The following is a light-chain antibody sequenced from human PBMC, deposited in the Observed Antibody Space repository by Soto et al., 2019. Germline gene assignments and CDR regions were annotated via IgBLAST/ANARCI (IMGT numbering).Light chain of an antibody. J-gene: IGKJ3*01. V-gene: IGKV3-15*01. CDR2: GAS. CDR3: HQRSNWPPS. CDR1: QSVSSN. Sequence: EIVMTQSPATLSVSPGERATLSCRASQSVSSNLAWYQQKPGQAPRLLIYGASIRATGIPARFSGSGSGTEFTLTISSLQSEDFGVYYCHQRSNWPPSFGPGTTVDVK.